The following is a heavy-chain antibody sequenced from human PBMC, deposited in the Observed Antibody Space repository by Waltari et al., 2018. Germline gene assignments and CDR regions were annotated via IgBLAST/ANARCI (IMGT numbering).Heavy chain of an antibody. D-gene: IGHD5-12*01. J-gene: IGHJ4*02. V-gene: IGHV3-11*01. CDR1: SFAFSDYY. Sequence: QVQLVESGGDLVKPGGSLRLSCEVSSFAFSDYYMSWIRQAPGKGLEWVSYISSGGTTKYYADSVRGRFIISRDNAKNTLYLQMNSLRVEDTAVYYCARDRGQSGYGEAYWGQGTLVTGSS. CDR3: ARDRGQSGYGEAY. CDR2: ISSGGTTK.